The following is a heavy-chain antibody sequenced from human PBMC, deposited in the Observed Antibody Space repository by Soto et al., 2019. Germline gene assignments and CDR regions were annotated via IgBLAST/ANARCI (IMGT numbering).Heavy chain of an antibody. Sequence: GGSLRLSCAASGFDFSTHALTWVRQAPGKGLEWLSSITNTGRTTLYADSVKGRFTISRENSRNTLHLHMNNLRVGDTAIYYCTKGFDYGDTKHIDHWGQGTLVTVSS. CDR3: TKGFDYGDTKHIDH. D-gene: IGHD4-17*01. CDR1: GFDFSTHA. V-gene: IGHV3-23*01. J-gene: IGHJ5*02. CDR2: ITNTGRTT.